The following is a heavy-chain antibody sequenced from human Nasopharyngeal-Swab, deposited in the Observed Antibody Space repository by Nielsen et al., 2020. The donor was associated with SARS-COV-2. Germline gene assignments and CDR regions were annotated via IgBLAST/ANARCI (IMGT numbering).Heavy chain of an antibody. CDR3: AISGWYYAFDI. CDR2: IYYSGST. J-gene: IGHJ3*02. Sequence: SETLSLTCTVSGGSINSSSYYWGWIRQPPGKGLEWIGSIYYSGSTYYNPSLESRVTISVDTSKNQFSLKLSSVTAADTAVYYCAISGWYYAFDIWDQGTMVTVSS. V-gene: IGHV4-39*07. D-gene: IGHD6-19*01. CDR1: GGSINSSSYY.